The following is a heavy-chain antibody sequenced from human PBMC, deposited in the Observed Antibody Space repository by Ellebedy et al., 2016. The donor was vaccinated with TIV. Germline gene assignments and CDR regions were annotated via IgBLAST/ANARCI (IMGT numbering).Heavy chain of an antibody. J-gene: IGHJ4*02. CDR1: GFSFDAYG. D-gene: IGHD3-22*01. Sequence: GGSLRLSXAASGFSFDAYGMHWVRQAPGKGLEWVAAISYDGDNKNYGDSMKGRLTVSRDNSKRTLYLQMNSLKTEDTAVYYCAKDAGRESYYPFLSYYFDYWGRGTLVTVSS. CDR3: AKDAGRESYYPFLSYYFDY. CDR2: ISYDGDNK. V-gene: IGHV3-30*18.